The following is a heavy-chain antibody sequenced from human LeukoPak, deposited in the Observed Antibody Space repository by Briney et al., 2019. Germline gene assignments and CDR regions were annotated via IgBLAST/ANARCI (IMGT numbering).Heavy chain of an antibody. CDR3: ARGTGILIELEAYFDY. CDR1: GFTFSSYW. J-gene: IGHJ4*02. CDR2: IKQDGSEK. V-gene: IGHV3-7*01. D-gene: IGHD2-21*01. Sequence: GGSLRLSCAASGFTFSSYWMSWVRQAPGKGLEWVANIKQDGSEKYYVDSVKGRFTISRDNAKNSLYLQMNSLRAEDTAVYYCARGTGILIELEAYFDYWGQGTLVIVSS.